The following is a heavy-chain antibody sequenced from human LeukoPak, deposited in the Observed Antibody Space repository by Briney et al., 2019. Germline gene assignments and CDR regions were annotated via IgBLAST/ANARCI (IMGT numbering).Heavy chain of an antibody. D-gene: IGHD4-17*01. Sequence: PSETLSLTCAVSGYSISSGYYWGWIRQPPGKGLEWIGSIYHSGSTYHNPSLKSRVTISVDTSKNQFSLKLSSVTAADTAVYYCALYGDYESRQFDYWGQGTLVTVSS. CDR2: IYHSGST. CDR1: GYSISSGYY. J-gene: IGHJ4*02. CDR3: ALYGDYESRQFDY. V-gene: IGHV4-38-2*01.